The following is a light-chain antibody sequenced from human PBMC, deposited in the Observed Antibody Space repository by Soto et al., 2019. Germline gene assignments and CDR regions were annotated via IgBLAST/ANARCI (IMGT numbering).Light chain of an antibody. CDR2: GAS. Sequence: DIQMTQSPSSLSASVGDRVTITCRASQSITSYLNWYQQKPGKAPDLLIYGASSLQSGVPSRCSGSGSGTEFTLTISSLQPESFATYHCQQTYSTPWTFGQGTKVEIK. CDR3: QQTYSTPWT. J-gene: IGKJ1*01. V-gene: IGKV1-39*01. CDR1: QSITSY.